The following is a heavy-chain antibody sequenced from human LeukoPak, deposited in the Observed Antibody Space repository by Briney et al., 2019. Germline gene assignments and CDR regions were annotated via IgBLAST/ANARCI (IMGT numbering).Heavy chain of an antibody. D-gene: IGHD2-15*01. J-gene: IGHJ5*02. CDR1: GFTFSNYA. V-gene: IGHV3-30-3*01. Sequence: PERSLRLSCAASGFTFSNYAMHWVRLAPGKGLEWVTIISDDGNNKYYADSVQGRFTISRDNSKNTLYLQMNSLRVEDTAVYYCAKARGFCSGGSCYNPFDPWGQGTLVTVSS. CDR2: ISDDGNNK. CDR3: AKARGFCSGGSCYNPFDP.